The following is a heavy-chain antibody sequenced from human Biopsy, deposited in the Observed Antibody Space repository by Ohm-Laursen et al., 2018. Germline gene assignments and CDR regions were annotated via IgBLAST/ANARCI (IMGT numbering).Heavy chain of an antibody. Sequence: TLSLTCEVYGKTFSDYYWSWIRQPPGKGLEWIGQINQSGRTNYNPSIKSRVTISVDTSKNQFSLKVRSVTAADTAVYYCVRGVDYYDPYHYYALDVWGQGTTVTVSS. CDR2: INQSGRT. CDR3: VRGVDYYDPYHYYALDV. D-gene: IGHD3-22*01. CDR1: GKTFSDYY. J-gene: IGHJ6*02. V-gene: IGHV4-34*01.